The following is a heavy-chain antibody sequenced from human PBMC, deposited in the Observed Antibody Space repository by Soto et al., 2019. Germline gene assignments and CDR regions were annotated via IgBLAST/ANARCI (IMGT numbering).Heavy chain of an antibody. CDR2: ISESVSHT. J-gene: IGHJ1*01. D-gene: IGHD2-2*01. V-gene: IGHV3-23*01. Sequence: GGSLRLSCAASGFTFTSSAMSWVRQAPGKGLEWVSGISESVSHTYYADSVKGRFTISRDSSKNTLYLQMNSLRAEDTAVYYCAKVGDMVVVSARYEYFQHWGQGTLVTVSS. CDR3: AKVGDMVVVSARYEYFQH. CDR1: GFTFTSSA.